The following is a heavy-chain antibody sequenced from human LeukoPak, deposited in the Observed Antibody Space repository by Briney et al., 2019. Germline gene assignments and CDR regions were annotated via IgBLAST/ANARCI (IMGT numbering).Heavy chain of an antibody. V-gene: IGHV1-69*13. J-gene: IGHJ6*02. CDR1: GYTFTSYA. Sequence: SVKVSCKASGYTFTSYAISWVRQAPGQGLEWMGGIIPIFGTANYAQKFQGRVTITADESTSTAYMELSSLRSEDTAVYYCANTMVRSPLPPYYYYGMDVWGQGTTVTVSS. CDR3: ANTMVRSPLPPYYYYGMDV. CDR2: IIPIFGTA. D-gene: IGHD3-10*01.